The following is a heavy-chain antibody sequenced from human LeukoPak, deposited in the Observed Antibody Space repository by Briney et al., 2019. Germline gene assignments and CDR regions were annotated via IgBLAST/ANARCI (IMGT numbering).Heavy chain of an antibody. CDR3: ERLTGADYDILTGYWYYFDY. J-gene: IGHJ4*02. D-gene: IGHD3-9*01. CDR1: AGSIRSSSYY. Sequence: SETLSLTCTVPAGSIRSSSYYWGWIRQPPGKGLEWIGRIYYSGSTYYNPSLKSRVTISVDTSKNQFSLKLSSVTAADTAVYYCERLTGADYDILTGYWYYFDYWGQGTLVTVSS. CDR2: IYYSGST. V-gene: IGHV4-39*01.